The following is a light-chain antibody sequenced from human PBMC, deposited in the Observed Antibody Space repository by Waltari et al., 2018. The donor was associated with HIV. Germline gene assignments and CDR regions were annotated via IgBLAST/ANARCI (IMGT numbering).Light chain of an antibody. V-gene: IGKV1-12*01. CDR3: QQADSHPWT. CDR1: QDISRG. J-gene: IGKJ1*01. Sequence: DIQMTQSPSSVSASVGDRVTITCRASQDISRGLVWYLQKPVKAPKLLIYAASSLQSGVPTRFSGSGSGTDFTLTINSLQPEDSATYFCQQADSHPWTFGQGTNVEIK. CDR2: AAS.